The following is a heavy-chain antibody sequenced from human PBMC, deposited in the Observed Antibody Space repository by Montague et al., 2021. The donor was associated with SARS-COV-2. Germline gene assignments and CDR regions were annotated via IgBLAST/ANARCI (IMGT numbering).Heavy chain of an antibody. CDR1: GDSVSRNSAT. J-gene: IGHJ4*02. D-gene: IGHD6-13*01. Sequence: CAISGDSVSRNSATWNWIRQSPSRGLEWLGRTYYRSMWKSDYARXVKSRIAINQDTSKNQFSLQLSSVTPEDRALYYCLSGIEAAGSYDYWGQGTLVTVSS. CDR2: TYYRSMWKS. V-gene: IGHV6-1*01. CDR3: LSGIEAAGSYDY.